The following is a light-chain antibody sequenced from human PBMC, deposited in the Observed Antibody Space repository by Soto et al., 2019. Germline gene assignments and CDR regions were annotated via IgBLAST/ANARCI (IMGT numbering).Light chain of an antibody. V-gene: IGLV2-23*01. Sequence: QSVLTQPASVSGSPGQSITISCTGTSSDVGSYNLVSWYQQDPGKAPKLMIYEGSKRPSGVSNRFSGSKSGNTASLTISGLQAEDEADYYCCSYAGSSTPYVFGTGTKLTVL. CDR2: EGS. J-gene: IGLJ1*01. CDR3: CSYAGSSTPYV. CDR1: SSDVGSYNL.